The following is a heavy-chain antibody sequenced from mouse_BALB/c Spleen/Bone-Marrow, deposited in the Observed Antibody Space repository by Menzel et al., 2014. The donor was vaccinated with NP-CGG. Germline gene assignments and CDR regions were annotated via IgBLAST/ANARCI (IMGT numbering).Heavy chain of an antibody. CDR1: GYAFSSYW. V-gene: IGHV1-80*01. CDR3: ARQYGNYFDY. CDR2: IYPGDGDT. D-gene: IGHD2-10*02. Sequence: QVHLQQPGAELVRPGSSVKISCKASGYAFSSYWMNWVKQRPGQGLEWIGQIYPGDGDTNYNGKFKGKATLTADKSSSTAYMQLSSLTSEDSAVYFCARQYGNYFDYWGQGTTLTLSS. J-gene: IGHJ2*01.